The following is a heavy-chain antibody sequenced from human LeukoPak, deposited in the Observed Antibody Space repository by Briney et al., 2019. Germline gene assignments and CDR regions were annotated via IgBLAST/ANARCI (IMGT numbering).Heavy chain of an antibody. V-gene: IGHV3-30*02. CDR2: IRYDGSNK. D-gene: IGHD6-13*01. CDR1: GFTFSSYG. CDR3: ASLPDKAAAGPPFDY. J-gene: IGHJ4*02. Sequence: GGSLRLSCAASGFTFSSYGMHWVRQAPGKGLEWVAFIRYDGSNKYYADSVKGRFTISRDNSKNTLYLQMNSLRAEDTAVYYCASLPDKAAAGPPFDYWSQGTLVTVSS.